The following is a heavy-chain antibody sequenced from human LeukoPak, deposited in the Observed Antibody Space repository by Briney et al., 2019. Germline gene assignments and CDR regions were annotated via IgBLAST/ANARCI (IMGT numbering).Heavy chain of an antibody. J-gene: IGHJ4*02. D-gene: IGHD3-10*01. CDR2: ISSSGGAT. V-gene: IGHV3-23*01. CDR3: AKGQFHHGSGSYSDY. CDR1: GFTFSTYV. Sequence: PGGSLRLSCAASGFTFSTYVMNWVRQAPGKGLEWVSTISSSGGATLYADSVKGRFTVSRDNSKNTVYAQMNSLRTEDTGIYYCAKGQFHHGSGSYSDYWGQGTLVTVSS.